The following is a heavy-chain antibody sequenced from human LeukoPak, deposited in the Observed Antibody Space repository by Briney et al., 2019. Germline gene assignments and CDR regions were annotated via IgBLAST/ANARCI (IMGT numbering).Heavy chain of an antibody. J-gene: IGHJ4*02. D-gene: IGHD3-22*01. V-gene: IGHV4-61*02. CDR1: GDSISSGSYY. CDR3: ARHHHDSSGPDY. CDR2: IYTSGST. Sequence: SETLSLTCTVSGDSISSGSYYWSWIRQPAGKGLEWIGRIYTSGSTNYNPSLKSRVTISVDTSNNQFSLKLSSVTAADTAVYYCARHHHDSSGPDYWGQGTLVTVSS.